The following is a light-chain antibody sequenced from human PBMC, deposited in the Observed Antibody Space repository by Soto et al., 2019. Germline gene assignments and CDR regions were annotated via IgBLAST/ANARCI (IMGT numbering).Light chain of an antibody. CDR3: QQYSNYPIT. CDR2: AAS. V-gene: IGKV1D-16*01. Sequence: DIQMTQSPSSLSASVGDRITITCRASQGISTWLAWYQQRPGKAPKSLIYAASNLQRGVPSRFSGSGSGTEFTLTINSLQPEDFATYYCQQYSNYPITFGQGTRLEI. CDR1: QGISTW. J-gene: IGKJ5*01.